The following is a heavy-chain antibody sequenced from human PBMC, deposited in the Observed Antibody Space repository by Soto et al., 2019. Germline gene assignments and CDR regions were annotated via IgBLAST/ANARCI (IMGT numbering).Heavy chain of an antibody. V-gene: IGHV6-1*01. D-gene: IGHD6-19*01. Sequence: SQTLSLTCAISGDSVSSNSAAWNWVRQSPSRGLEWLGRTYYRSKWYNDYAVSVKSRITINPDTSKNQFSLQLNSVTPEDTAVYYCAREYWGSIAVAGKLDYWGQGTLVTVSS. CDR1: GDSVSSNSAA. CDR2: TYYRSKWYN. CDR3: AREYWGSIAVAGKLDY. J-gene: IGHJ4*02.